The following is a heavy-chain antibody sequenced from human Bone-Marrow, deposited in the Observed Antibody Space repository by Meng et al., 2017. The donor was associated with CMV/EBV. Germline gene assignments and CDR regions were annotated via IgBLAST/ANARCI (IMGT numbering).Heavy chain of an antibody. D-gene: IGHD3-3*01. Sequence: GESLKISCAACGFTFSSYDMHWVRQATGKGLEWVSAIGTAGDTYYPGSVKGQFTISRDNSKNTLYLQMNSLRAEDTAVYYCARAFSFGVVDYWGQGTLVTVSS. J-gene: IGHJ4*02. V-gene: IGHV3-13*03. CDR2: IGTAGDT. CDR1: GFTFSSYD. CDR3: ARAFSFGVVDY.